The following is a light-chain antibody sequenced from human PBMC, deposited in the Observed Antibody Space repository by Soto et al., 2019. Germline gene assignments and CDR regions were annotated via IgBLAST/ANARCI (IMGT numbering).Light chain of an antibody. V-gene: IGLV2-8*01. CDR1: SSDVGGYNY. CDR3: SSYAGSNNLV. J-gene: IGLJ2*01. CDR2: DVS. Sequence: HSVLTQPPSASGSPGQSVTISCTGTSSDVGGYNYVSWYQQHPGKAPKLMIYDVSKRPSGVPDRFSGSKSGNTASLTVSGLQAEDEADYYCSSYAGSNNLVFGRGTKLTVL.